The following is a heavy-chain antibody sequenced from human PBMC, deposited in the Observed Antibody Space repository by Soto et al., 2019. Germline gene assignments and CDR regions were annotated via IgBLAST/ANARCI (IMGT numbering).Heavy chain of an antibody. CDR3: TAGHTGGYCGGYHFDY. CDR1: GFTFSNAW. CDR2: VKSKTDGETT. Sequence: DVHLVESGGGLVKPGGSLRLSCAASGFTFSNAWMNWVRPAPGNGLEWVGRVKSKTDGETTDYAAPVKGRFTILSDDSANTLFLEMSSLKMDDTAVYYCTAGHTGGYCGGYHFDYWGQGTLVTVSS. J-gene: IGHJ4*02. V-gene: IGHV3-15*07. D-gene: IGHD2-21*01.